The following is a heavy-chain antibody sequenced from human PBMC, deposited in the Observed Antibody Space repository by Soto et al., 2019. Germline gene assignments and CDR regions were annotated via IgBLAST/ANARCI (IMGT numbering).Heavy chain of an antibody. J-gene: IGHJ4*02. Sequence: QVQLVESGGGVVQPGRSLRLSCAASGFTFSSYGMHWVRQAPGKGLEWVAVIWHDGSNKYYADSVKGRFTISRDNSKNTLYLQMNSLRAEDTAVYYCGRDTFFGDYLVYYFDYWGQGTLVTVSS. CDR1: GFTFSSYG. V-gene: IGHV3-33*01. CDR2: IWHDGSNK. CDR3: GRDTFFGDYLVYYFDY. D-gene: IGHD4-17*01.